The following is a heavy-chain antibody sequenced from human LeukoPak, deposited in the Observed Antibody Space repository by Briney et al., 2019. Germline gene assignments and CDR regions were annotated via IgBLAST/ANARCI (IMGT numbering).Heavy chain of an antibody. CDR1: GGSFSGYY. V-gene: IGHV4-34*01. D-gene: IGHD3-22*01. CDR3: ARDRRYYYDSSGGFDY. CDR2: INHSGST. Sequence: SETLSLTCAVYGGSFSGYYWSWIRQPPGKGLEWIGEINHSGSTNYNPSLKSRVTISVDTSKNQFSLKLSSVTAADTAVYYCARDRRYYYDSSGGFDYWGQGTLVTVSS. J-gene: IGHJ4*02.